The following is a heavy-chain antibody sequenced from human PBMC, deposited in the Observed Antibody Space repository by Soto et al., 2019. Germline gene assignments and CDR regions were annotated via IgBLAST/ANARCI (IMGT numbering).Heavy chain of an antibody. CDR2: ISDSGDNT. CDR1: GFTFSASA. CDR3: AKAIGAVQSRFSEWTQVAEYFHH. Sequence: EVQLLESGGGLVKYGGSLRLSCAASGFTFSASAMSWVRQAPGKGLEWVSAISDSGDNTYYADSVKGRFTISRDNSKNTLNLQMISLRADDTAVYFCAKAIGAVQSRFSEWTQVAEYFHHWGQGTVVTVSS. D-gene: IGHD3-3*01. V-gene: IGHV3-23*01. J-gene: IGHJ1*01.